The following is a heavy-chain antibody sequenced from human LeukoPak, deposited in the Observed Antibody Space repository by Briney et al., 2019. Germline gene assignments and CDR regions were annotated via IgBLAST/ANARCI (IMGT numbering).Heavy chain of an antibody. CDR1: GYTFTSYG. V-gene: IGHV1-18*04. CDR2: ISAYNGNT. D-gene: IGHD6-19*01. Sequence: ASVKVSCKASGYTFTSYGISWVRQAPGQGLEWMGWISAYNGNTNYAQKLQGRVTMTTDTSTSTAYMELRSLRSNDTAVYYCAREYSSGSSSDYWGQGTLVTVSS. J-gene: IGHJ4*02. CDR3: AREYSSGSSSDY.